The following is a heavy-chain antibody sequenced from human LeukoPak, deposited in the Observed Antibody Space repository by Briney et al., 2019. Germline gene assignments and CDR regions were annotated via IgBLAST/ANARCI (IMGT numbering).Heavy chain of an antibody. V-gene: IGHV3-33*01. CDR2: IWYDGSNK. D-gene: IGHD2-15*01. Sequence: GGSLRLSCAASGFIFKTYAMHWVRQAPGKGLEWVTMIWYDGSNKYYGDSVKGRFTISRDNSKNTVYLQMNSLRDEDTAVYYCARRYCSGGSCGVGPYFDYWGQGTLVTVSS. CDR1: GFIFKTYA. J-gene: IGHJ4*02. CDR3: ARRYCSGGSCGVGPYFDY.